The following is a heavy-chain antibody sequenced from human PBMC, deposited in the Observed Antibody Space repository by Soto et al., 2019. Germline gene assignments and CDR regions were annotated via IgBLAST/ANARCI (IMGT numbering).Heavy chain of an antibody. J-gene: IGHJ4*02. V-gene: IGHV4-59*01. D-gene: IGHD4-17*01. Sequence: SETLSLTCTVSGGSISSYYWSWIRQPPGKGLEWIGYIYYSGSTNYNPSLKSRVTISVDTSKNQFSLKLSSVTAADTAVYYCARRTVATLTLDFWGPGTLVTVSS. CDR1: GGSISSYY. CDR2: IYYSGST. CDR3: ARRTVATLTLDF.